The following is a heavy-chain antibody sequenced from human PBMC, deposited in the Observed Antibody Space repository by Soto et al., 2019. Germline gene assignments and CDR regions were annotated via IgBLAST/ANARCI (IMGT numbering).Heavy chain of an antibody. CDR1: GFTFSDGW. V-gene: IGHV3-15*07. CDR3: TTHGGHLHSDPFDY. D-gene: IGHD2-15*01. CDR2: IKSKISGGTA. Sequence: EVQLVESGGGLVKPGGSLRLSCAASGFTFSDGWMNWVRQAPGKGLEWVGRIKSKISGGTADYVAPVIGRFTISRDDSKSTVYLQMNSLKIEDTAVYYRTTHGGHLHSDPFDYWGQGALVTVSS. J-gene: IGHJ4*02.